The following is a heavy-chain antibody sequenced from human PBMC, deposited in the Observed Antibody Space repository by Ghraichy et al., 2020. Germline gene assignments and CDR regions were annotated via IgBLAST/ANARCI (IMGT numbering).Heavy chain of an antibody. J-gene: IGHJ3*02. V-gene: IGHV4-34*01. CDR3: ARGPKGPVVNPFDAFDI. Sequence: SETLSLTCAVYGGSFSGYYWSWIRQPPGKGLEWIGEINHSGSTNYNPSLKSRVTISVDTSKNQFSLKLSSVTAADTAVYYCARGPKGPVVNPFDAFDIWGQGTMVTVSS. D-gene: IGHD4-23*01. CDR2: INHSGST. CDR1: GGSFSGYY.